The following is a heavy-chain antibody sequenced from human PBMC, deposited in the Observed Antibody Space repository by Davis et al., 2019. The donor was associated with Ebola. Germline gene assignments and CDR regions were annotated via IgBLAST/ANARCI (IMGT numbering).Heavy chain of an antibody. J-gene: IGHJ4*02. CDR2: ISASGGAT. D-gene: IGHD3-10*01. V-gene: IGHV3-23*01. CDR3: AKDLTSYYGSGDFFDY. CDR1: GFLFSSYA. Sequence: GESLKISCAASGFLFSSYAMSWVRQAPGRGLEWVSSISASGGATFYADPVKGRIVMSGDNSNDTLYLRMNNLRAEDTAIYYCAKDLTSYYGSGDFFDYWGQGILVTVSS.